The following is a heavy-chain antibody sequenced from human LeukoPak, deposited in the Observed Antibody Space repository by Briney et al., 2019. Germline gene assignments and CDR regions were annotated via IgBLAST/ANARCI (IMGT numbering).Heavy chain of an antibody. CDR1: GLTVSSNY. CDR3: ASPATRYFDWLLSSPQYYGMDV. V-gene: IGHV3-66*01. Sequence: GGSLRLSCAASGLTVSSNYMSWVRQAPGKGLEWVSVIYSSGSTYYADSVKGRFTISRDNSKNTLYLQMNSLRAEDTAVYYCASPATRYFDWLLSSPQYYGMDVWGQGTTVTVSS. D-gene: IGHD3-9*01. CDR2: IYSSGST. J-gene: IGHJ6*02.